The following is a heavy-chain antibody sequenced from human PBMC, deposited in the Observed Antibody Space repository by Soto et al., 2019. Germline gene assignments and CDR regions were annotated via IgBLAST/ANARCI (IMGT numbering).Heavy chain of an antibody. CDR3: ARRGIAVAGSPLGDY. CDR2: IYYSGST. CDR1: GGSISSSSYY. Sequence: QLQLQESGPGLVKPSETLSLTCTVSGGSISSSSYYWGWIRQPPGKGLEWIGSIYYSGSTYYNPSLKIRVTISVDTSKNQFSLKLSSVTAADTAVYYCARRGIAVAGSPLGDYWGQGTLVTVSS. D-gene: IGHD6-19*01. J-gene: IGHJ4*02. V-gene: IGHV4-39*01.